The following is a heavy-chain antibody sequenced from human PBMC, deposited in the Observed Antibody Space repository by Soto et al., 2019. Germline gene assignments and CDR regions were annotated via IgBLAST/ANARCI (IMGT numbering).Heavy chain of an antibody. Sequence: TLSLLGPISWASLPSNNAACNCIKQSPSRGLEWLGRTYYRSNWYNDYAVSVKSRITINPDTSKNQFSLQLNSVTPEDTAVYYCTRDFDTGSSSGWYYFDLWGQGTLVTVSS. CDR3: TRDFDTGSSSGWYYFDL. D-gene: IGHD6-19*01. J-gene: IGHJ4*01. V-gene: IGHV6-1*01. CDR2: TYYRSNWYN. CDR1: WASLPSNNAA.